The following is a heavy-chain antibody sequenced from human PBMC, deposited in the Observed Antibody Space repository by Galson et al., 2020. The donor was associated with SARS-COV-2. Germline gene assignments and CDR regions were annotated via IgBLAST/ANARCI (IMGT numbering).Heavy chain of an antibody. V-gene: IGHV2-5*02. D-gene: IGHD2-8*01. CDR3: AHISLTQLMYEF. CDR1: GFSLSTSGVG. Sequence: SGPTLVKPTQTLTLTCTFSGFSLSTSGVGVGWIRQPPGKALEWLALIYWDADKRYSPSRKSRLTITKDTSKNQVVLTMTNMDPVDTATYYCAHISLTQLMYEFWGQGTLVTVSS. J-gene: IGHJ4*02. CDR2: IYWDADK.